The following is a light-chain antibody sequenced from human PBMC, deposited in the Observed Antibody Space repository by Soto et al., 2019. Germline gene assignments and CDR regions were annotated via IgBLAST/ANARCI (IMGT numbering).Light chain of an antibody. CDR2: DTS. J-gene: IGLJ3*02. Sequence: QAVVTQEPSLTVSPGGTVTLTCGSSTGAVTSSHYPYWFQQKPGQAPTTLIHDTSNKHSWTPARFSGSLLEGKAALTLSGAQPEDEDKYYCLLSQDSGIRVFGGGTKLTVL. CDR1: TGAVTSSHY. CDR3: LLSQDSGIRV. V-gene: IGLV7-46*01.